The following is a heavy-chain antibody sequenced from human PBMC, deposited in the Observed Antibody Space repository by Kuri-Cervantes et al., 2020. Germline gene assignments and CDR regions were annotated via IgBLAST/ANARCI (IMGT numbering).Heavy chain of an antibody. D-gene: IGHD2/OR15-2a*01. J-gene: IGHJ3*02. V-gene: IGHV3-7*01. CDR1: GFTFSSYW. Sequence: GESLKISCAASGFTFSSYWMSWVRQAPGKGLERVANIKQDGSEKYYVDSVKGRFTISRDNSKNTLYLQMNSLRAEDTAVYYCAKDGGLRMRAFDIWGQGTMVTVSS. CDR3: AKDGGLRMRAFDI. CDR2: IKQDGSEK.